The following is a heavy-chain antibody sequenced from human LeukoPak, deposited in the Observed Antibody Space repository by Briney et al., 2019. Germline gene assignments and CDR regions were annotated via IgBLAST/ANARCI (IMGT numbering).Heavy chain of an antibody. CDR1: GFSFSTYS. CDR3: ARAPGERDY. V-gene: IGHV3-21*01. D-gene: IGHD5-24*01. CDR2: ISSGSSYI. J-gene: IGHJ4*02. Sequence: GGSLRLSCAASGFSFSTYSMNWVRRAPGKGLEWVSSISSGSSYIYYADSVKGRFTISRDNAKNSLYLQMNSLRAEDTAVYYCARAPGERDYWGQGTLVTVSS.